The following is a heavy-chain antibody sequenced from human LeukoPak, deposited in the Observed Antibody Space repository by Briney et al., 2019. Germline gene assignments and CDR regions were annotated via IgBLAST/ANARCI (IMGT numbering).Heavy chain of an antibody. J-gene: IGHJ4*02. V-gene: IGHV4-34*01. CDR3: ASGITMIVVVFKN. D-gene: IGHD3-22*01. CDR1: GGSFSGYY. CDR2: IYYSGST. Sequence: SETLSLTCAVYGGSFSGYYWGWIRQPPGKGLEWIGSIYYSGSTYYNPSLKSRVTISVDTSKNQFSLKLSSVTAADTAVYYCASGITMIVVVFKNWGQGTLVTVSS.